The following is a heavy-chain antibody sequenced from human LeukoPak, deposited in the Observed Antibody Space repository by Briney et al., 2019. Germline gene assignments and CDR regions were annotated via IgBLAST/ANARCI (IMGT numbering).Heavy chain of an antibody. V-gene: IGHV4-39*01. CDR3: ARQVSDYYYYYIDV. D-gene: IGHD5/OR15-5a*01. CDR2: IYYSETT. CDR1: GGSISSTGYY. Sequence: KPSETLSLTCTVSGGSISSTGYYWDWIRQPPGKGLEWIGSIYYSETTYYNSSLKSRVTISLNTSKNQFSLRLNSVTAADTAVYYCARQVSDYYYYYIDVWGKGATVTVPS. J-gene: IGHJ6*03.